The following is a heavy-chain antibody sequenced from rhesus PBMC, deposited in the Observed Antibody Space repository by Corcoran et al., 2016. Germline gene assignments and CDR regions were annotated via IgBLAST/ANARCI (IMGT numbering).Heavy chain of an antibody. CDR2: ISNAGDNT. CDR1: GFTCSDYS. V-gene: IGHV3-59*01. CDR3: AREQYNRGHYGLDS. D-gene: IGHD1-26*01. J-gene: IGHJ6*01. Sequence: EVLLVESGGGLAKPGGSLRLSCAASGFTCSDYSMHWVGQASGKGLECVSRISNAGDNTWYADSVKGRFTISREDAKNTLYLQMDSLRAEDTAVYYCAREQYNRGHYGLDSWGQGVVVTVSS.